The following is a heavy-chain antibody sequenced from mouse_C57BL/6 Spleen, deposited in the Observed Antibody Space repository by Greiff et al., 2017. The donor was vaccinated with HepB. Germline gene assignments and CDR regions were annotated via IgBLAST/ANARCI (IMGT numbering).Heavy chain of an antibody. J-gene: IGHJ1*03. V-gene: IGHV1-18*01. Sequence: EVQLQQSGPELVKPGASVKIPCKASGYTFTDYNMDWVKQSHGKSLEWIGDINPNNGGTIYNQKFKGKATLTVDKSSSTAYMELRSLTSEDTAVYYCARRPYYGSSYGWYFDVWGTGTTVTVSS. D-gene: IGHD1-1*01. CDR2: INPNNGGT. CDR3: ARRPYYGSSYGWYFDV. CDR1: GYTFTDYN.